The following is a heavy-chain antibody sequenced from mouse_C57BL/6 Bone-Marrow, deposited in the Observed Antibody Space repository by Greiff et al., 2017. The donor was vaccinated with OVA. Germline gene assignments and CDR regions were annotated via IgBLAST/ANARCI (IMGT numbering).Heavy chain of an antibody. V-gene: IGHV1-54*01. J-gene: IGHJ4*01. D-gene: IGHD2-1*01. CDR1: GYAFTNYL. CDR2: INPGSGGT. CDR3: ARNYGNSYCAMDY. Sequence: QVQLQQSGAELVRPGTSVKVSCKASGYAFTNYLIEWVKQRPGQGLEWIGVINPGSGGTNYNEKFKGKATLTADNSSSTAYMQLSSLTSEDSAVYFCARNYGNSYCAMDYWGQGTSVTVSS.